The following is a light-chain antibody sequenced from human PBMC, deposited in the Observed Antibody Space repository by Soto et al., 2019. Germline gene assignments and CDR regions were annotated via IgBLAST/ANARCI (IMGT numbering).Light chain of an antibody. CDR1: SSNIGNNA. J-gene: IGLJ1*01. Sequence: QSVLTQPPSVSEAPRQMVAISCSGSSSNIGNNAVNWYQQLPGKAPKLLIYYDDLLPSGVSDRFSGSKSGTSASLAISGLRSEDEADYYCAAWDDSLNGHVFGTGTKVTVL. V-gene: IGLV1-36*01. CDR2: YDD. CDR3: AAWDDSLNGHV.